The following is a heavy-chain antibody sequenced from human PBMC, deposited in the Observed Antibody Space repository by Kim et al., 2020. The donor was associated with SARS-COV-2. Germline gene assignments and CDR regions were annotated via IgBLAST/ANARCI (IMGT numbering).Heavy chain of an antibody. J-gene: IGHJ4*02. CDR3: GDYPGAGSHVSY. D-gene: IGHD3-16*01. CDR1: GFTFSNYG. CDR2: FTGDGLT. Sequence: GGSLRLSCAASGFTFSNYGMTWVRQTPGKGLEWVSSFTGDGLTHYADSVKGRFTISRDNSKNMLYLQMNSLRAADTAVYYCGDYPGAGSHVSYWGQGTL. V-gene: IGHV3-23*01.